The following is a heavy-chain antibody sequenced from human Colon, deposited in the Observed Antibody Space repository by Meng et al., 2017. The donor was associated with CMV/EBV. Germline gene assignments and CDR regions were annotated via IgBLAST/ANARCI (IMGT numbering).Heavy chain of an antibody. D-gene: IGHD6-13*01. CDR1: GFTFNRNS. Sequence: SCAASGFTFNRNSMSWVRQAPGKGLEWVSGINGVGDITYYADSVKGRFTISRDNSKNTLYLQMNSLRAEDTAVYYCAKAPSWYDYWGQGTLVTVSS. CDR3: AKAPSWYDY. CDR2: INGVGDIT. V-gene: IGHV3-23*01. J-gene: IGHJ4*02.